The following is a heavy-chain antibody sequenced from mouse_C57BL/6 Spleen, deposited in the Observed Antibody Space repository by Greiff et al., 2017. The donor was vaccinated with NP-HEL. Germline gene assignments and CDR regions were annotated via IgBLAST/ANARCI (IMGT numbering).Heavy chain of an antibody. CDR1: GYTFTDYY. D-gene: IGHD2-3*01. CDR2: INPNNGGT. J-gene: IGHJ3*01. V-gene: IGHV1-26*01. Sequence: EVQLQQSGPELVKPGASVKISCKASGYTFTDYYMNWVKQSHGKSLEWIGDINPNNGGTSYNQKFKGKATLTVDKSSSTAYMELRSLTSEDSAVYYCARIHDGYYYWFAYWGQETLVTVSA. CDR3: ARIHDGYYYWFAY.